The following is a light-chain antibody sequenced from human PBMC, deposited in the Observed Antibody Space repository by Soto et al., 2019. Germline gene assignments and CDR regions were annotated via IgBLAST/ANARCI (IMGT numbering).Light chain of an antibody. V-gene: IGKV4-1*01. CDR2: WAA. Sequence: DIVMTQSPDSLAVSLGERATINCKSSQSVFSISNYKDYLAWYQQKPGQPPKLLIYWAATRESGVPDRFSGSVSGTDFTLTISSLQAEDVAVYYCQQYYRTPPWTFGQGTKVEIK. CDR3: QQYYRTPPWT. CDR1: QSVFSISNYKDY. J-gene: IGKJ1*01.